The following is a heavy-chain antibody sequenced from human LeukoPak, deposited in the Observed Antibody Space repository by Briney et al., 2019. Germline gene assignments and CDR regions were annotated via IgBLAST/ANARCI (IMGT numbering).Heavy chain of an antibody. CDR2: IKSKTDGGTT. Sequence: GGSLRLSCAASGFTFSNAWMSWVRQAPGKGLEWVGRIKSKTDGGTTDYAAPVKGRFTISRDDSKNTLYLQMNSLKTEDTAVYYCTTRDTIWSFGWSEGDAFDIWGQGTMVTVSS. CDR1: GFTFSNAW. CDR3: TTRDTIWSFGWSEGDAFDI. D-gene: IGHD3-9*01. V-gene: IGHV3-15*01. J-gene: IGHJ3*02.